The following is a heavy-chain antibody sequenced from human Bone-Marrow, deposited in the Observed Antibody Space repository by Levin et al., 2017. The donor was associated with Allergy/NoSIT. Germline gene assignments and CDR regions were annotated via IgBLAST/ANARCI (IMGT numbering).Heavy chain of an antibody. J-gene: IGHJ6*02. V-gene: IGHV3-21*01. Sequence: GGSLRLSCAASGFTFNTYSMNWVRQASGKGLEWVSSISTSSSYIYYADSVKGRFTISRDNAKNSLYLQMNSLRAEDTAVYYCARDREGYYHDGMDVWGQGTTVTVSS. CDR3: ARDREGYYHDGMDV. CDR2: ISTSSSYI. D-gene: IGHD1-26*01. CDR1: GFTFNTYS.